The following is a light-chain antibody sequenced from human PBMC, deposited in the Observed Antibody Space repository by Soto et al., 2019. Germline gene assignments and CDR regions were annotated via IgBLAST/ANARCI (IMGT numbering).Light chain of an antibody. J-gene: IGLJ1*01. Sequence: QSVLTQPASVSGSPGQSITISCTGTGSDVGGYDYVSWYQQHPGKAPKLMIYDVSKRPSGVPDRFSGSKSGNTASLTISGLRAEDEADYYCCSYAGSRYVFGTGTKVTVL. CDR1: GSDVGGYDY. V-gene: IGLV2-11*01. CDR2: DVS. CDR3: CSYAGSRYV.